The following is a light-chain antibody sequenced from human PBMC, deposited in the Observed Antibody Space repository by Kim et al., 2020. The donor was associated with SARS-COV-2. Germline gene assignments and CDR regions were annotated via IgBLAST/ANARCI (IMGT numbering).Light chain of an antibody. CDR1: QDIGND. CDR3: LQDYSYPRT. V-gene: IGKV1-6*01. Sequence: AGDRVTITCRASQDIGNDLGWYQQKPGKAPESLIYAASSLQSGVPSRFSGSRSGTHFTLTISSLQPEDFATYYCLQDYSYPRTFGQGTKVEIK. J-gene: IGKJ1*01. CDR2: AAS.